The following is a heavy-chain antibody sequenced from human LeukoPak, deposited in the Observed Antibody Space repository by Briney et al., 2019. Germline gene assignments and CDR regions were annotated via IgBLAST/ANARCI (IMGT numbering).Heavy chain of an antibody. V-gene: IGHV3-23*01. D-gene: IGHD4-17*01. CDR2: TRGSDGST. CDR3: AKDVYGDYGGLDY. Sequence: SGGSLRLSCAASGFTFSTYALSWVRQAPGKGLEWVSSTRGSDGSTYYADSVKGRFAISRDNSKNTLYLQMNSLRAEDTAVYYCAKDVYGDYGGLDYWGQGTLVTVSS. CDR1: GFTFSTYA. J-gene: IGHJ4*02.